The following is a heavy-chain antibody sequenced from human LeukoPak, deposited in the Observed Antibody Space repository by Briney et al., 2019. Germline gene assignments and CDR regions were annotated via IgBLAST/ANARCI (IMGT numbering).Heavy chain of an antibody. CDR1: GFTFSSYA. CDR2: ISGSGGST. J-gene: IGHJ4*02. V-gene: IGHV3-23*01. D-gene: IGHD3-10*01. Sequence: GGSLRLSCAASGFTFSSYAMSWVRQAPGKGLEWVSAISGSGGSTYYADSVKGRFTISRDNSKNTLYLQMNSLRAEDTAVYYCAKDRSPITMVRGVISRAYYFDYWGQGTLVTVSS. CDR3: AKDRSPITMVRGVISRAYYFDY.